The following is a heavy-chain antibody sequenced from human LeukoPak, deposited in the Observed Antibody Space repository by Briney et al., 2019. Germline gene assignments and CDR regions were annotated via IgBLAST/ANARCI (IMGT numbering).Heavy chain of an antibody. V-gene: IGHV3-23*01. Sequence: GSLRLSCAASGFTFSSYAMSWVRQAPGKGLEWVSAISGSGGSTYYADSVKGRFTISRDNSKNTLYLQMNSLRAEDTAVYYCAKTVDTAMDGADYYYGMDVWGQGTTVTVSS. CDR2: ISGSGGST. CDR1: GFTFSSYA. J-gene: IGHJ6*02. D-gene: IGHD5-18*01. CDR3: AKTVDTAMDGADYYYGMDV.